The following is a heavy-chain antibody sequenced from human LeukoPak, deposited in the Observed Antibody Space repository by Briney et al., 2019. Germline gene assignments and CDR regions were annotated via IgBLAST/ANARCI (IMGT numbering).Heavy chain of an antibody. Sequence: GESLKISCQSSGFSFSTYWIGWVRQMPGKGLEWMGIIYPGDSDTRYSPSFQGQVTISADKSISTAYLQWSSLKASDTAMYYCARPSSGLFDYWGQGTLVTVSS. D-gene: IGHD6-19*01. CDR2: IYPGDSDT. V-gene: IGHV5-51*01. CDR1: GFSFSTYW. CDR3: ARPSSGLFDY. J-gene: IGHJ4*02.